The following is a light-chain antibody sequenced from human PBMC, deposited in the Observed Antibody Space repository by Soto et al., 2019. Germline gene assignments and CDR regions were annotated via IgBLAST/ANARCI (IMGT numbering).Light chain of an antibody. Sequence: DIQMTQSPSSLSASVGDRVTITCRASQSISSYLNWYQQKPGKAPKLLIYAASSLQSGVPSRFSGSGSGTDFTLTISSPQPEAVATYYCQQSYSTPYTFGQGTKLEIK. CDR1: QSISSY. J-gene: IGKJ2*01. CDR3: QQSYSTPYT. V-gene: IGKV1-39*01. CDR2: AAS.